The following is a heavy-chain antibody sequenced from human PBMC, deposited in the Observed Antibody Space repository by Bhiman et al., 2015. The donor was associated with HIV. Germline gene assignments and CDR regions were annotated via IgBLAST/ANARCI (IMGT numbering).Heavy chain of an antibody. J-gene: IGHJ4*02. CDR1: GFTFSYSS. CDR3: TREKHYYAPLSDN. D-gene: IGHD3-10*01. CDR2: VNSGGNYK. Sequence: EVLLVQSGGGLVKPGGSLRLSCAASGFTFSYSSLSWVRQAPGKGLEWVSSVNSGGNYKQVADSVKGRFIISRDNARSTLFLDMKNLKGEDTAVYYCTREKHYYAPLSDNWGQGVLVIVSS. V-gene: IGHV3-21*01.